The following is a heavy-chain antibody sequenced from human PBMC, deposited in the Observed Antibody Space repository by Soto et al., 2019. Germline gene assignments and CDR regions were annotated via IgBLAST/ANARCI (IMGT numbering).Heavy chain of an antibody. CDR2: VYHSGGT. CDR1: TYSIGSAYY. D-gene: IGHD3-10*01. Sequence: PSETLSLTCTLSTYSIGSAYYWSWIRQTPGKGLEWIGNVYHSGGTYYNPSLKSRVTISMDTSKNQFSLNLTSVTAADTAVYYCTKERGPLLWRIDSWGQGTLVTVSS. J-gene: IGHJ4*02. V-gene: IGHV4-38-2*02. CDR3: TKERGPLLWRIDS.